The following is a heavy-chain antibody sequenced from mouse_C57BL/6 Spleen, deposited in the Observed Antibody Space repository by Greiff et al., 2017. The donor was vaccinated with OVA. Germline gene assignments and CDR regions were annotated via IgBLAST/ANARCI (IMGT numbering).Heavy chain of an antibody. CDR2: ISSGSSTI. CDR1: GFTFSDYG. D-gene: IGHD2-2*01. Sequence: EVQGVESGGGLVKPGGSLKLSCAASGFTFSDYGMHWVRQAPEKGLEWVAYISSGSSTIYYADTVKGRFTISRDNAKNTLFLQMTSLRSEDTAMYYCARAEYGYDEAWFAYWGQGTLVTVSA. V-gene: IGHV5-17*01. CDR3: ARAEYGYDEAWFAY. J-gene: IGHJ3*01.